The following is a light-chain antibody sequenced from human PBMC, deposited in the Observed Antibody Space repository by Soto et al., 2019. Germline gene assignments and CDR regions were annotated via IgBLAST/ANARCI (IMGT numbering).Light chain of an antibody. Sequence: AIQLTPSPSSLSASVGDRVTITCRASQGIRNDLGWYQQKPGKAPKLLIYAASSLQSGVPSRFSGSGSGTDFTLTISSLQPEDFATYYCLQDYNYPWTFGQGTKVDIK. CDR1: QGIRND. V-gene: IGKV1-6*01. CDR3: LQDYNYPWT. CDR2: AAS. J-gene: IGKJ1*01.